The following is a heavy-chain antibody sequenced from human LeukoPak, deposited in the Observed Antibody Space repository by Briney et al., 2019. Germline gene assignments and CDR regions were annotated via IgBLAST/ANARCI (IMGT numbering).Heavy chain of an antibody. CDR3: AKDLTEYSSSLVQH. CDR2: ISGSGGST. J-gene: IGHJ1*01. Sequence: GGSLRLSCAASGFTFSNYAMSWVRQAPGKGLEWVSAISGSGGSTYYADSVKGRFTISRDNSKNTLYLQMNGLRAEDTAVYYCAKDLTEYSSSLVQHWGQGTLVTVSS. CDR1: GFTFSNYA. D-gene: IGHD6-6*01. V-gene: IGHV3-23*01.